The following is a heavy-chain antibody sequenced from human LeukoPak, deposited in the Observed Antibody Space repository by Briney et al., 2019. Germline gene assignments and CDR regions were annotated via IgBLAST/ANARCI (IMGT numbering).Heavy chain of an antibody. D-gene: IGHD4-11*01. CDR1: GFTFSHYG. J-gene: IGHJ5*02. CDR2: IWNDGSNK. CDR3: AKDAQRGFDYSNSLEH. V-gene: IGHV3-33*06. Sequence: GGSLRLACATSGFTFSHYGMHWVRQAPGKGLEWVAVIWNDGSNKYYGDSVKGRFTISRDNSKNTLYLQTNSLPVEDTAVYYCAKDAQRGFDYSNSLEHWGQGTLVTVSS.